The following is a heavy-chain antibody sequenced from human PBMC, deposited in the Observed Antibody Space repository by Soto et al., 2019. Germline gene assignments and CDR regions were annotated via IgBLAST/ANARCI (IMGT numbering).Heavy chain of an antibody. Sequence: PGVCLRHSCAASGFPFSSYEMNWVRQAPGKGLEWVSYISSSGSTIYYADSVKGRFTISRDNAKNSLYLQMNSLRAEDTAVYYCARGAAAGEYYYYYYGMDVWGQGTTVTVS. J-gene: IGHJ6*02. CDR1: GFPFSSYE. D-gene: IGHD6-13*01. V-gene: IGHV3-48*03. CDR2: ISSSGSTI. CDR3: ARGAAAGEYYYYYYGMDV.